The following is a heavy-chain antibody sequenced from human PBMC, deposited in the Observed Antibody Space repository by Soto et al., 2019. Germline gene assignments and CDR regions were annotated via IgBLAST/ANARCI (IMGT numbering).Heavy chain of an antibody. J-gene: IGHJ6*02. D-gene: IGHD6-19*01. CDR1: GDSVSSDSAA. V-gene: IGHV6-1*01. Sequence: QVQLQQSGPGLVKPSQTLSLTCAISGDSVSSDSAAWNWIRQSPSRGLEWLGRTYYRSKWYNDFALSVHGRITITPDTSKNPFSLQLNSVTPEDTAVYYCVRSRVFIAVAGMATYYYYYGMDVWGRGTTVTVSS. CDR3: VRSRVFIAVAGMATYYYYYGMDV. CDR2: TYYRSKWYN.